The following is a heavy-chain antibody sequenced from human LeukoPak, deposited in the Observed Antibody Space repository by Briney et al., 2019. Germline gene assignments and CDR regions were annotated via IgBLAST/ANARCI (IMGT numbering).Heavy chain of an antibody. CDR2: IYNSGST. D-gene: IGHD6-25*01. Sequence: PSETLSLTCTVSGGSISSYYWSWIRQPPGKGLECIGYIYNSGSTNYNPSLKSRVSISVDTSKKQFSLKLSSVTAADTAVYYCARSAIDAFDIWGQGTMVTVSS. V-gene: IGHV4-59*08. CDR3: ARSAIDAFDI. CDR1: GGSISSYY. J-gene: IGHJ3*02.